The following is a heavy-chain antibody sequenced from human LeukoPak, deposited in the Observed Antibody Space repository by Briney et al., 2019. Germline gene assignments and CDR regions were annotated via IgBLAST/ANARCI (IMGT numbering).Heavy chain of an antibody. CDR2: ISGSGSST. V-gene: IGHV3-23*01. CDR1: GFIFSSYA. D-gene: IGHD3-10*01. CDR3: AKVWFGELFGAFDI. J-gene: IGHJ3*02. Sequence: GGSLRLSCAASGFIFSSYAMTWVRQAPGKGLEWVSGISGSGSSTYYADSVKGRFTISRDNSKNTLYLQMNSLRAEDTAVYYCAKVWFGELFGAFDIWGQGTMVTVSS.